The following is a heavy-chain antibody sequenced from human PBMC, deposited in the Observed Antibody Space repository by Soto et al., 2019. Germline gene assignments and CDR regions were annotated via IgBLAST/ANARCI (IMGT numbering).Heavy chain of an antibody. CDR3: AREQMQLWVYKYYFDY. Sequence: EVQLVESGGGLVQPGGSLRLSCAASGFTFSSYWMSWVRQAPGKGLEWVANIKQDGSEKYYVDSVKGRFTISRDNAKNSLYLQMNSLRAEDTAVYYCAREQMQLWVYKYYFDYWGQGTLVTVSS. D-gene: IGHD5-18*01. J-gene: IGHJ4*02. CDR2: IKQDGSEK. CDR1: GFTFSSYW. V-gene: IGHV3-7*01.